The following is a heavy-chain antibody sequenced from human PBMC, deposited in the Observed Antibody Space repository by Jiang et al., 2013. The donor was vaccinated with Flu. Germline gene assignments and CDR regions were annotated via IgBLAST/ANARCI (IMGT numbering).Heavy chain of an antibody. D-gene: IGHD6-13*01. V-gene: IGHV4-59*08. CDR1: SGSISSYY. J-gene: IGHJ4*02. Sequence: PGLVKPSETLSLTCTVSSGSISSYYWSWIRQPPGKGLEYIGYIYSSGSTNYNPSLNSRLTISLDTSKNQFSLKLTSVTAADTAVYYCARLAIPATDRIDYWGQGTLVTVSS. CDR3: ARLAIPATDRIDY. CDR2: IYSSGST.